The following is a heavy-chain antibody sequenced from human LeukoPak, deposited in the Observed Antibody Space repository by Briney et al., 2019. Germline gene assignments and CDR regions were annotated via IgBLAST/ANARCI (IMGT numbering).Heavy chain of an antibody. V-gene: IGHV4-39*02. CDR3: ARDRGDYFAETYYMDV. Sequence: SETLSLTCTVSGYSISSSTYYWGWIRQPPGKGLEWIGSIYYTGSTYDNPSLKSRVTMSVDTSKNQFSLKLSSVTAADTAVYYCARDRGDYFAETYYMDVWGKGTTVTVSS. CDR2: IYYTGST. CDR1: GYSISSSTYY. J-gene: IGHJ6*03. D-gene: IGHD4-17*01.